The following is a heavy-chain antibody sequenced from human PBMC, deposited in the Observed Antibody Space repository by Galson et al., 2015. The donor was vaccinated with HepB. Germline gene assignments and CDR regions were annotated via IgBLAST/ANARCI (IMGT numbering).Heavy chain of an antibody. CDR3: AKDTGYSSSWHGTVFDY. J-gene: IGHJ4*02. Sequence: SLRLSCAASGFTFDDYAMHWVRQAPGKGLEWVSGISWNSGSIGYADSVKGRFTISRDNAKNSLYLQMNSLRAEDTALYYCAKDTGYSSSWHGTVFDYWGQGTLVSVSS. CDR1: GFTFDDYA. V-gene: IGHV3-9*01. CDR2: ISWNSGSI. D-gene: IGHD6-13*01.